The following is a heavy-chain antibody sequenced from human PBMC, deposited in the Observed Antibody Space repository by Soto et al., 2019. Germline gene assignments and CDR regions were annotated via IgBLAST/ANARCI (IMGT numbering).Heavy chain of an antibody. D-gene: IGHD3-10*01. Sequence: QVQLVQSGAEVKKPGSSVKVSCKASGGTFSSYAISWVRQAPGQGLEWMGGVIPIFGTANYAQKFQGRVRTGADDYTSTAYMELSSVRSEETAVYYCARVRGDREGYTRGFYYLGQGTLVTGSS. V-gene: IGHV1-69*01. CDR3: ARVRGDREGYTRGFYY. J-gene: IGHJ4*02. CDR2: VIPIFGTA. CDR1: GGTFSSYA.